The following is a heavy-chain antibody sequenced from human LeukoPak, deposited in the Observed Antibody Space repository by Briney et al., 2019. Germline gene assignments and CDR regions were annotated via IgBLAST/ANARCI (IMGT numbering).Heavy chain of an antibody. V-gene: IGHV3-66*01. J-gene: IGHJ5*02. CDR3: ARDEGSGNYYMDL. D-gene: IGHD3-10*01. CDR1: GFTVSSNY. CDR2: IYSGGST. Sequence: GGSLRLSCAASGFTVSSNYMSWVRQAPGKGLEWVSVIYSGGSTYYADSVKGRFTISRDNAKRSLYLQMNSLRAEDTAVYYCARDEGSGNYYMDLWGQGTLVTVSS.